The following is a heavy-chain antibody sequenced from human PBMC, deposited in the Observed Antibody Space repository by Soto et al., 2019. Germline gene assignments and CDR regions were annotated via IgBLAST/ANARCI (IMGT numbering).Heavy chain of an antibody. J-gene: IGHJ5*02. V-gene: IGHV3-30-3*01. Sequence: GSLRLSGAASVFTFSSYAMHWVRQAPGKGLEWVAVISYDGSNKYYADSVRGRFTISRDNSKNTLYLQMNSLRAEDTAVYYCARDAGIAAAGISWFDPWGQGTLVTVSS. CDR1: VFTFSSYA. D-gene: IGHD6-13*01. CDR3: ARDAGIAAAGISWFDP. CDR2: ISYDGSNK.